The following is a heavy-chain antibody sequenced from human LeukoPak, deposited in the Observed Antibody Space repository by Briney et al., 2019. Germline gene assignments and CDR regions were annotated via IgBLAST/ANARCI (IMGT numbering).Heavy chain of an antibody. D-gene: IGHD1-20*01. J-gene: IGHJ4*02. Sequence: GGSLRLSCAASGFTFDDYGMSWVRHAPGKGLEWVSGINWNGGSTGYADSVKGRFTISRDNAKNTLYLQMNSLRAEDTAVYYCARLINWNDGSVDYWGQGTLVTVSS. CDR1: GFTFDDYG. V-gene: IGHV3-20*04. CDR3: ARLINWNDGSVDY. CDR2: INWNGGST.